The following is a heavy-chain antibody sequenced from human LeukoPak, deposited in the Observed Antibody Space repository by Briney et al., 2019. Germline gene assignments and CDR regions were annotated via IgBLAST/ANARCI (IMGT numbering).Heavy chain of an antibody. Sequence: PGGSLRLSCAASGFTFSSYAMNWVRQAPGKGPEWVSVISGSGDSTNYADSVKGRFTISRDNSKNTLYLQMNSLRAEDTAVYFCARDRLQHYFGYWGQGTLVTVSS. CDR2: ISGSGDST. J-gene: IGHJ4*02. V-gene: IGHV3-23*01. CDR1: GFTFSSYA. D-gene: IGHD4-11*01. CDR3: ARDRLQHYFGY.